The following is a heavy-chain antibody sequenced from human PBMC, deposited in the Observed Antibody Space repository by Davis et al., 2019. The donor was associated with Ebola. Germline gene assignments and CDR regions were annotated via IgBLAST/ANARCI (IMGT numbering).Heavy chain of an antibody. Sequence: GGSLRLSCAASGFTFSSYWMSWVRQAPGKGPEWVAIIKQDESEKYYVDSVKGRFTISRDNAKNSLFMQMNSLRVEETAVYYCVSGDGRGSSYDMDVWGQGTTVTVSS. CDR2: IKQDESEK. D-gene: IGHD5-12*01. CDR3: VSGDGRGSSYDMDV. J-gene: IGHJ6*03. CDR1: GFTFSSYW. V-gene: IGHV3-7*03.